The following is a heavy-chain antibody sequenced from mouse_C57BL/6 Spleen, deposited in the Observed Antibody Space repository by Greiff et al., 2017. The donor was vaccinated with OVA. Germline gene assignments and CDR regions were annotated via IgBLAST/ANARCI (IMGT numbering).Heavy chain of an antibody. CDR1: GFTFTDYY. CDR3: ARWGTTVVGAMDY. V-gene: IGHV7-3*01. J-gene: IGHJ4*01. CDR2: IRNKANGYTT. Sequence: VQLKESGGGLVQPGGSLSLSCAASGFTFTDYYMSWVRQPPGKALEWLGFIRNKANGYTTEYSASVKGRFTISRDNSQSILYLQMNALRAEDSATYYCARWGTTVVGAMDYWGQGTSVTVSS. D-gene: IGHD1-1*01.